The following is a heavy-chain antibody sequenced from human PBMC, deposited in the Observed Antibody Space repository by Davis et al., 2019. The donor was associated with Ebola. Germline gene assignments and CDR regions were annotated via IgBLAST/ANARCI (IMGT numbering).Heavy chain of an antibody. V-gene: IGHV3-48*02. Sequence: GESLKISCAASGFTFSNYPMNWVRQAPGKGLEWISHIRTNSEGTTKHAESVKGRFTISREDATSSLYLQMNSLRDEDTAVYYCASGRNNWFDPWGQGTLVTVSS. D-gene: IGHD1-26*01. CDR3: ASGRNNWFDP. CDR1: GFTFSNYP. J-gene: IGHJ5*02. CDR2: IRTNSEGTT.